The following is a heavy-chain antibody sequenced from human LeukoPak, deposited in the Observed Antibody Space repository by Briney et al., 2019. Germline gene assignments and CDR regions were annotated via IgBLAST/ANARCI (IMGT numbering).Heavy chain of an antibody. D-gene: IGHD1-26*01. V-gene: IGHV3-53*01. CDR3: ARERGRGRDSPWFDY. Sequence: PGGSLRLSCAASGFIVSGDFMSWVRQPPGKGLEWVSVIYSDGSTYYADSVKGRFTISRDNSKNTLDLQMTGLRAEDTAVYYCARERGRGRDSPWFDYWGQGTLVTVSS. J-gene: IGHJ4*02. CDR2: IYSDGST. CDR1: GFIVSGDF.